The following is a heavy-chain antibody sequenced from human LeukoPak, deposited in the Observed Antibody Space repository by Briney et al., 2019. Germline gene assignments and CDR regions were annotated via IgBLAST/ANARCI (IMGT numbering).Heavy chain of an antibody. D-gene: IGHD2-2*01. Sequence: GASVKASCTASGYTFTGYYMHWVRQAPGQGLEWMGWINTNSGGTNYAQKFQGRVTMTLDTSNTTANMELSRLRSDDPAVYYCARGPSVVPAALIDNWFDPWGQGTLVTVSS. CDR3: ARGPSVVPAALIDNWFDP. J-gene: IGHJ5*02. CDR1: GYTFTGYY. CDR2: INTNSGGT. V-gene: IGHV1-2*02.